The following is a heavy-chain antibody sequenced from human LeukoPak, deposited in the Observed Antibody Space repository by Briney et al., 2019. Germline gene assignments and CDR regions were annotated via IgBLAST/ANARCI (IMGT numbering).Heavy chain of an antibody. D-gene: IGHD3-22*01. CDR1: GYTFTSFG. Sequence: GASVKVSCKASGYTFTSFGISWVRQAPGQGLEWMGWISTYNTNSNYAQKFQGRVTMTTDTSAGTAYMELRSLRPDDTAVYYCARDFDSSGDFDFWGQGTVVTVSS. CDR2: ISTYNTNS. CDR3: ARDFDSSGDFDF. V-gene: IGHV1-18*01. J-gene: IGHJ4*02.